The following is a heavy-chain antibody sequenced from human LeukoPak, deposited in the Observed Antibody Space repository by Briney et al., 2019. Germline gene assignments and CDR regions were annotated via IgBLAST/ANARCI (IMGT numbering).Heavy chain of an antibody. D-gene: IGHD1-26*01. J-gene: IGHJ6*03. CDR2: FDPEDGET. V-gene: IGHV1-24*01. Sequence: ASVKDSCKVSGYTLTELSMHWVRQAPGKGLEWMGGFDPEDGETIYAQKFQGRVTMTEDTSTDTAYMELSSLRVEDTAVYYCARAYSERYGLGYYYMDAWGKGTTVTISS. CDR1: GYTLTELS. CDR3: ARAYSERYGLGYYYMDA.